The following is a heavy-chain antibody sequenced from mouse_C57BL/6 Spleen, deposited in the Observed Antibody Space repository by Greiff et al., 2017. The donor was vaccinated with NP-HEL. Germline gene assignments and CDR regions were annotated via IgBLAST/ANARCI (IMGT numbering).Heavy chain of an antibody. D-gene: IGHD2-1*01. CDR3: ARLGYGNYVFAY. CDR1: GYTFTSYW. Sequence: VQLQQSGAELVRPGSSVKLSCKASGYTFTSYWMHWVKQRPIQGLEWIGNIDPSDSETHYNQKFKDKATLTVDKSSSTAYMQLSSLTSEDSAVYYCARLGYGNYVFAYWGQGTLVTVSA. J-gene: IGHJ3*01. V-gene: IGHV1-52*01. CDR2: IDPSDSET.